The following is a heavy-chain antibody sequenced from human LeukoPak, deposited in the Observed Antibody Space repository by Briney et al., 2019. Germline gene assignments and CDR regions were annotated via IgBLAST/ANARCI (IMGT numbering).Heavy chain of an antibody. Sequence: SETLSLTCTVSGGSISSGDYYWSWIRQPPGKGLEWIGSIYYSGSTYYNPSLKSRVTISVDTSKNQFSLKLSSVTAADTAVYYCARHPPDSYSSSWYEYFQHWGQGTLVTVSS. CDR1: GGSISSGDYY. D-gene: IGHD6-13*01. CDR3: ARHPPDSYSSSWYEYFQH. V-gene: IGHV4-39*01. CDR2: IYYSGST. J-gene: IGHJ1*01.